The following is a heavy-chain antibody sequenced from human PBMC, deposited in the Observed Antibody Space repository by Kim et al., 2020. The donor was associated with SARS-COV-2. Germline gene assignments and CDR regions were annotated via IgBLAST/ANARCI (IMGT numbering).Heavy chain of an antibody. CDR2: INHSGST. V-gene: IGHV4-34*01. Sequence: SETLSLTCAVYGGSFSGYYWSWIRQPPGKGLEWIGEINHSGSTNYNPSLKSRVTISVDTSKNQFSLKLSSVTAADTAVYYCARKAGPAPYYFDYWGQGTLVTVSS. J-gene: IGHJ4*02. CDR1: GGSFSGYY. CDR3: ARKAGPAPYYFDY.